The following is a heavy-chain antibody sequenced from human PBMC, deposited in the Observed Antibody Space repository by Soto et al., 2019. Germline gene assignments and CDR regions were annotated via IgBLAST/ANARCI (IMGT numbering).Heavy chain of an antibody. J-gene: IGHJ6*02. D-gene: IGHD1-26*01. Sequence: PGGSLRLSCAASGFTFSSYAMHWVRQAPGKGLEWVAVISYDGSNKYYADSVKGRFTISRDNSKNTLYLQMNSLRAEDTAVYYCARVKGYSGSYWGYYYYGMDVWGQGTTVTVSS. CDR3: ARVKGYSGSYWGYYYYGMDV. CDR1: GFTFSSYA. CDR2: ISYDGSNK. V-gene: IGHV3-30-3*01.